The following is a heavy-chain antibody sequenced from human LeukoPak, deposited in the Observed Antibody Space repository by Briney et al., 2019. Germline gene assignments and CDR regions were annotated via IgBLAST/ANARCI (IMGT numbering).Heavy chain of an antibody. D-gene: IGHD6-13*01. J-gene: IGHJ4*02. CDR3: AKARLKYSSSWYYFDY. CDR2: IKQDGSEK. CDR1: GFTFSSYW. V-gene: IGHV3-7*03. Sequence: PGGSLRLSCAASGFTFSSYWMSWVRQAPGKGLEWVANIKQDGSEKYYVDSVKGRFTISRDNAKNSLYLQMNSLRAEDTALYYCAKARLKYSSSWYYFDYWGQGTLVTVSS.